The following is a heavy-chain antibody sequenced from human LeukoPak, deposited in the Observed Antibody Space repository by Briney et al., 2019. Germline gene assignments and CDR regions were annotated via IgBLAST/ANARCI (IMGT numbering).Heavy chain of an antibody. CDR1: GFTFSSYW. D-gene: IGHD3-22*01. CDR2: IKQDGSEK. Sequence: GGSLRLSCAASGFTFSSYWMSWVRQAPGKGLEWVANIKQDGSEKYYVDSVKGRFTTSRDNAKNSLYLQMNSLRAEDTAVYYCARGGYYDSSGYSFDYWGQGTLVTVSS. V-gene: IGHV3-7*01. CDR3: ARGGYYDSSGYSFDY. J-gene: IGHJ4*02.